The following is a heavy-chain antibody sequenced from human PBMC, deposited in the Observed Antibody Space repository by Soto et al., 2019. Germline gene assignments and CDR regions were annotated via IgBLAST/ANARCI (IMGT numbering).Heavy chain of an antibody. CDR1: GFSFRDAW. CDR3: TTDGSFGGVVVAFHL. J-gene: IGHJ3*01. Sequence: EVQMVESGGGRVKPGGSLRLSCAVSGFSFRDAWMNWVRQAPGKGLEWVGRIKSRAAGGAIDYAAPVKGRFTISRDDSEDTLYPQINSLKTEDTAMYYCTTDGSFGGVVVAFHLWGQGTMLSVSS. V-gene: IGHV3-15*07. CDR2: IKSRAAGGAI. D-gene: IGHD3-10*01.